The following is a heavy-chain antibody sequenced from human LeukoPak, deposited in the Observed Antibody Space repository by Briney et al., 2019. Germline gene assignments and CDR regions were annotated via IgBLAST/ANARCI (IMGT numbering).Heavy chain of an antibody. V-gene: IGHV1-69*04. CDR2: IIPILGIA. CDR3: ARARVGATIEFDY. CDR1: GGTFSSYA. J-gene: IGHJ4*02. D-gene: IGHD1-26*01. Sequence: SVKVSCKASGGTFSSYAISWVRQAPGQGLEWMGRIIPILGIANYAQKFQGRVTITADKSTSTAYMELSSLRSEDTAVYYCARARVGATIEFDYWGQGTLVTVSS.